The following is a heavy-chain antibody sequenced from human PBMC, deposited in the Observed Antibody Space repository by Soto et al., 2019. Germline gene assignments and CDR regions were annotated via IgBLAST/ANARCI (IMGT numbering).Heavy chain of an antibody. Sequence: GGSLRLSCAASGFTFDYYAMHWVRQAPGKGLEWVSGISWNSGSIGYADSVKGRFTISRDNAKNSLYLQMNSLRADDTALYYCAKDIRTPSAPEYSSASPGFDYWGQGTLVTVSS. CDR1: GFTFDYYA. V-gene: IGHV3-9*01. CDR3: AKDIRTPSAPEYSSASPGFDY. J-gene: IGHJ4*02. D-gene: IGHD6-25*01. CDR2: ISWNSGSI.